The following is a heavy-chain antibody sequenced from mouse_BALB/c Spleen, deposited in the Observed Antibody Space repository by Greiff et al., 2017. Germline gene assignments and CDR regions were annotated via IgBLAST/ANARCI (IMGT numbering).Heavy chain of an antibody. CDR1: GFSLSTSGMG. CDR3: ARRAGGNYGYYAMDY. Sequence: QVTLKVSGPGILQPSQTLSLTCSFSGFSLSTSGMGVSWIRQPSGKGLEWLAHIYWDDDKRYNPSLKSRLTISKDTSRNQVFLKITSVDTADTATYYCARRAGGNYGYYAMDYWGQGTSVTVSS. V-gene: IGHV8-12*01. CDR2: IYWDDDK. D-gene: IGHD2-1*01. J-gene: IGHJ4*01.